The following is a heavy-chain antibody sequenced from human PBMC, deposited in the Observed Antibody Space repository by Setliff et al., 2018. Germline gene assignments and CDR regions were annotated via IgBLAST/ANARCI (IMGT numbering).Heavy chain of an antibody. V-gene: IGHV1-8*02. D-gene: IGHD1-7*01. CDR1: GGTFSSYD. CDR2: MNPNSGNT. CDR3: ARQDNWNYVLRS. Sequence: ASVKVSCKASGGTFSSYDINWVRQATGQGLEWMGWMNPNSGNTGYAQKFQGRVTMTRNTSISTAYMELSSLRSEDTAVYYCARQDNWNYVLRSWGQGTLVTVSS. J-gene: IGHJ4*02.